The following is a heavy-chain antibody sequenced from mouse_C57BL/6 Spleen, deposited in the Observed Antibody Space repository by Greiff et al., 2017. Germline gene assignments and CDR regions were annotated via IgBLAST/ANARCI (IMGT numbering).Heavy chain of an antibody. J-gene: IGHJ1*03. CDR3: ARRGYSKEGWYFDV. CDR1: GYSFTDYN. D-gene: IGHD2-5*01. V-gene: IGHV1-39*01. Sequence: VQLLQSGPELVKPGASVKISCKASGYSFTDYNMNWVKQSNGKSLEWIGVINPNYGTTSYNQKFKGKATLTVDQSSSTAYMQLNSLTSEDSAVXYCARRGYSKEGWYFDVWGTGTTVTVSS. CDR2: INPNYGTT.